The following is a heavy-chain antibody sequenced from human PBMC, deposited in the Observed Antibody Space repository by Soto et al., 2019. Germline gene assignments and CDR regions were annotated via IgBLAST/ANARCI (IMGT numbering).Heavy chain of an antibody. D-gene: IGHD3-10*01. V-gene: IGHV3-21*01. CDR3: ARDTFTYSRGFMRGRYSGLDV. J-gene: IGHJ6*02. CDR1: GFTLYNYN. Sequence: LVESGGGLVKPGGSLRLSCAASGFTLYNYNMNWVRQAPGKGLEWVSSISSNSDYIWYADSVEGRFTVSRDNAKNSLFLQMNGLRDEDTAVYYCARDTFTYSRGFMRGRYSGLDVWGQGTTVTVS. CDR2: ISSNSDYI.